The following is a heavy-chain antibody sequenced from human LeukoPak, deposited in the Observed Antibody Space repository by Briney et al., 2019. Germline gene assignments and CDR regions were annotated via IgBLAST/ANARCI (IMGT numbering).Heavy chain of an antibody. Sequence: GGSLRLSCAASGFTFSSYGMHWVRQAPGKGLEWVAVIWYDGSNKYYADSVKGRFTISRDNSKNTLYLQMNSLRAEDTAVYYCARSRYYYDSSGPLDYWGQGTLVTVSS. CDR3: ARSRYYYDSSGPLDY. CDR1: GFTFSSYG. CDR2: IWYDGSNK. J-gene: IGHJ4*02. V-gene: IGHV3-33*01. D-gene: IGHD3-22*01.